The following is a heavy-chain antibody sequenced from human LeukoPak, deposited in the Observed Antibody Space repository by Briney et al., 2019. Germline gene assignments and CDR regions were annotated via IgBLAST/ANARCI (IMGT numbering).Heavy chain of an antibody. CDR3: ARGIGTGAYSPFFDY. V-gene: IGHV5-51*01. Sequence: GESLKISCKGSGYSFTSYWIGWVRQMPGKGLEWMGVIYPADSDTRYSPSFQGQVTISVDKSISTAYLQWSSLKTSDSAMYYCARGIGTGAYSPFFDYWGQGTLVTVSS. CDR1: GYSFTSYW. CDR2: IYPADSDT. D-gene: IGHD3-16*01. J-gene: IGHJ4*02.